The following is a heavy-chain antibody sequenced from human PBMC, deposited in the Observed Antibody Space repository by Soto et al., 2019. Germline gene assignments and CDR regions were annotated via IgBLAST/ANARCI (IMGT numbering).Heavy chain of an antibody. V-gene: IGHV1-2*02. CDR3: ARESGGATATLDYYYFYMDV. CDR2: MNPNSGDT. Sequence: QVQLVQSGAEVKKPGASVTVSCKASGYRFSDYYLHWVRQAPGQGPEWMGWMNPNSGDTKYAQKLKGRVTMTRDTSVRTAFMELNWLKSDDTAVYYCARESGGATATLDYYYFYMDVWGIGTTVTVSS. J-gene: IGHJ6*03. D-gene: IGHD5-12*01. CDR1: GYRFSDYY.